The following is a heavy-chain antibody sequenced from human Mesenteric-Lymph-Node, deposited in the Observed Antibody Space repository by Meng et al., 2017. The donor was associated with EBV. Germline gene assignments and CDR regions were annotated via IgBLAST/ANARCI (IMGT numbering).Heavy chain of an antibody. V-gene: IGHV1-69*01. CDR1: GGTFTDFG. CDR2: IIPIFDTG. J-gene: IGHJ4*02. D-gene: IGHD2-15*01. CDR3: AIHTAYCSGGACYSFDY. Sequence: QVRGMEAGVEETWPRSEVKVSCKAIGGTFTDFGLIWGRKAPGKGFEWMGGIIPIFDTGNYAQKFQGRVTITSDQSTSTTYMKLSSLKSEATAIYYCAIHTAYCSGGACYSFDYWGQGTLVTVSS.